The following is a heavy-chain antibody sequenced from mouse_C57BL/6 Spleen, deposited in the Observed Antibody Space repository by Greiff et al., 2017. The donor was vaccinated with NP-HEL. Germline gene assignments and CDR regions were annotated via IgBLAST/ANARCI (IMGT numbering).Heavy chain of an antibody. CDR2: IDPNSGGT. J-gene: IGHJ4*01. V-gene: IGHV1-72*01. CDR1: GYTFTSYW. D-gene: IGHD2-4*01. Sequence: QVQLKQPGAELVKPGASVKLSCKASGYTFTSYWMHWVKQRPGRGLEWIGRIDPNSGGTKYNEKFKSKATLTVDKPSSTAYMQLSSLTSEDSAVYYCAFYYDYDAYYAMDYWGQGTSVTVSS. CDR3: AFYYDYDAYYAMDY.